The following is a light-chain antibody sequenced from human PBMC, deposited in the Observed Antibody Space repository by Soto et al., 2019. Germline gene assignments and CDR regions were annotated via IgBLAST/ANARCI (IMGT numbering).Light chain of an antibody. CDR2: EVS. V-gene: IGLV2-14*01. Sequence: QSVLTQPASVSGSPGQSITISCTGTSSDVGGYNYVSWYQQHPGKAPKLMIYEVSNRPSGVSNRFSGSKSGNTASLTISGLQAEDKADYYCSSYTSSSPLYVFGTGTKVTVL. J-gene: IGLJ1*01. CDR1: SSDVGGYNY. CDR3: SSYTSSSPLYV.